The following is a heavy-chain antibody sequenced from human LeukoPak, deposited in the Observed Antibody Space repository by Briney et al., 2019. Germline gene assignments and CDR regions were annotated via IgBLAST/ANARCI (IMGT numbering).Heavy chain of an antibody. J-gene: IGHJ4*02. Sequence: GGSLRLSRAASGFTFTNYWMSWVRQAPGKGLELVANIKQDRSEKYYVDSVKGRFTISRDNAKNSLYLQMNSLRAEDTAVYYCARLREIPVFGVVTKSTSYFDYWGQGTLVTVSS. CDR2: IKQDRSEK. CDR3: ARLREIPVFGVVTKSTSYFDY. D-gene: IGHD3-3*01. CDR1: GFTFTNYW. V-gene: IGHV3-7*01.